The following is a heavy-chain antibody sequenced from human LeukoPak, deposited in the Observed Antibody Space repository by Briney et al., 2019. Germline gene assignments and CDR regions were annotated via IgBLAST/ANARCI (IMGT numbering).Heavy chain of an antibody. J-gene: IGHJ5*02. CDR1: GFTFSGSA. CDR2: IRSKANSYAA. Sequence: PGGSLRLSCAASGFTFSGSAMHWVRQASGKGLEWVGRIRSKANSYAAAYAASVKGRFTISRDDSKNTAYLQMNSLKTEDTAVYYCTQVEEWWLPRDWFDPWGQGTLVTVSS. D-gene: IGHD5-12*01. CDR3: TQVEEWWLPRDWFDP. V-gene: IGHV3-73*01.